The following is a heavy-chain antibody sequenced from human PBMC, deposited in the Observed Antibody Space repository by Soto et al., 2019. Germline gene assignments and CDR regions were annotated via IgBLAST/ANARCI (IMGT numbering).Heavy chain of an antibody. V-gene: IGHV3-30-3*01. D-gene: IGHD2-15*01. CDR3: AEGWYFDY. J-gene: IGHJ4*02. Sequence: ESGGGVVQPGRSLRLSCAASGFTFSSYAMHWVRQAPGKGLEWVAVISYDGSNKYYADSVKGRFTISRDNSKNTLYLQMNSLRAEDTAVYYCAEGWYFDYWGQGTLVTVSS. CDR2: ISYDGSNK. CDR1: GFTFSSYA.